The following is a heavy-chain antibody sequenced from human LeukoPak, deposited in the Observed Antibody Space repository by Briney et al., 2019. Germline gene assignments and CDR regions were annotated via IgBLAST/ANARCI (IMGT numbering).Heavy chain of an antibody. J-gene: IGHJ3*02. D-gene: IGHD2-21*01. Sequence: SVKVSCKASGGTFSSYAISWARQAPGQGLEWMGWINPNSGGTNYAQKFQGRVTMTRDTSISTAYMELSRLRSDDTAVYYCASWRVIAFDIWGQGTMVTVSS. CDR3: ASWRVIAFDI. CDR1: GGTFSSYA. CDR2: INPNSGGT. V-gene: IGHV1-2*02.